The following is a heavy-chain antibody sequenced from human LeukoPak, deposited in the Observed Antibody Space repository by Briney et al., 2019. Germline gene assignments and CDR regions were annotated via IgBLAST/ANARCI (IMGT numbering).Heavy chain of an antibody. CDR1: GFTFRSYG. CDR2: IWYDGSNK. J-gene: IGHJ6*03. V-gene: IGHV3-33*01. D-gene: IGHD2-2*01. Sequence: PGGSLRLSCAASGFTFRSYGTHWVRQAPGEGLEWVAVIWYDGSNKNYADSVKGRFTISRDNSKNTLYLQMNSLRAEDTAVYYCARDRAAAMEYYYMDVWGKGTTVTVSS. CDR3: ARDRAAAMEYYYMDV.